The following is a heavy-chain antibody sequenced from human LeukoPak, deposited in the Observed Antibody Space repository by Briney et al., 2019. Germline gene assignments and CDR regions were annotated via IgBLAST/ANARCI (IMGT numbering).Heavy chain of an antibody. Sequence: SGGSLRLSCAASGFTFSSYAMSWVRQARGKGLEWVSAISGGSADYADSVKGRFSISIDNSKNTLYLQMNSLRAEDTAVYYCAKDRSSRYDFWSGSFSHYYYYYMDVWGKGTTVTVSS. CDR3: AKDRSSRYDFWSGSFSHYYYYYMDV. J-gene: IGHJ6*03. CDR2: ISGGSA. CDR1: GFTFSSYA. D-gene: IGHD3-3*01. V-gene: IGHV3-23*01.